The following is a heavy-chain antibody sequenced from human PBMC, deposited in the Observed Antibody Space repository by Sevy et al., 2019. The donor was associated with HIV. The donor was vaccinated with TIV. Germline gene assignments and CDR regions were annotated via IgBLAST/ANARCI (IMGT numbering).Heavy chain of an antibody. CDR3: AREGIAADLDY. CDR2: ISSSSSYK. CDR1: GSTFSSYS. J-gene: IGHJ4*02. Sequence: GGSLRLSCAASGSTFSSYSMNWVRQAPGKGLEWVSSISSSSSYKYYEDSVRGRLTISRDNAKNSLYLKMNSLRAEETAVYYCAREGIAADLDYWGQGTLVTVSS. V-gene: IGHV3-21*01. D-gene: IGHD6-13*01.